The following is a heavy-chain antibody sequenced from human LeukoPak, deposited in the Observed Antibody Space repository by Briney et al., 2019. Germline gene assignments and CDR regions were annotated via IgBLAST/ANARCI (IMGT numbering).Heavy chain of an antibody. V-gene: IGHV3-74*01. CDR3: AKAYSGSVYGMDV. CDR2: INSDGSST. Sequence: GGSLRLSCAASGFTFSSYWMHWVRQAPGKGLVWVSRINSDGSSTSYADSVEGRFTISRDNAKNTLYLQMNSLRAEDTAVYYCAKAYSGSVYGMDVWGQGTTVTVSS. J-gene: IGHJ6*02. D-gene: IGHD3-10*01. CDR1: GFTFSSYW.